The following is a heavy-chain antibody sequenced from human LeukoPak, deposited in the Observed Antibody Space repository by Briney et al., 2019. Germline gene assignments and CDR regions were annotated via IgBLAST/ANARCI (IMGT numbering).Heavy chain of an antibody. J-gene: IGHJ5*02. CDR1: GYTLTELS. D-gene: IGHD3-3*01. Sequence: ASVKVSCKVSGYTLTELSMHWVRQAPGKGLEWMGGFDPEDGETIYAQKFQGRVTMTEDTSTDTAYMELSSLRSEDTAVYYCASRSVSTIFGVVIPPTIGFDPWGQGTLVTVSS. CDR3: ASRSVSTIFGVVIPPTIGFDP. CDR2: FDPEDGET. V-gene: IGHV1-24*01.